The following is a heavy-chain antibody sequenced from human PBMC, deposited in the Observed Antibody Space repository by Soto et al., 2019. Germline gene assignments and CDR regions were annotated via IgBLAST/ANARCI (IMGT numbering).Heavy chain of an antibody. J-gene: IGHJ5*02. D-gene: IGHD2-15*01. CDR2: IIPILGIA. CDR3: AREPRIVVEVAATRDNWFDP. V-gene: IGHV1-69*08. CDR1: GGTFSSYT. Sequence: QVQLVQSGAEVKKPGSSVKVSCKASGGTFSSYTISWVRQAPGQGLEWMGRIIPILGIANYAQKFQGRVTITADKSTSTACMELSSVRSEDTAVYYCAREPRIVVEVAATRDNWFDPWGQRTLVTVSS.